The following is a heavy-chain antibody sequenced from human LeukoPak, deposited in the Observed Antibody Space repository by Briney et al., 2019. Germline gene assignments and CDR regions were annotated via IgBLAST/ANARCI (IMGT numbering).Heavy chain of an antibody. D-gene: IGHD1-14*01. CDR2: ISESGSNST. Sequence: GGSLRLSCAASGFTFSNYAMHWVRQAPGKGLEWVSSISESGSNSTFYADSVKGRFTISRDNSKNTLYLQMNSLRAEDTALYHCAKGPPLGYWGQGTLVTVSS. CDR3: AKGPPLGY. CDR1: GFTFSNYA. J-gene: IGHJ4*02. V-gene: IGHV3-23*01.